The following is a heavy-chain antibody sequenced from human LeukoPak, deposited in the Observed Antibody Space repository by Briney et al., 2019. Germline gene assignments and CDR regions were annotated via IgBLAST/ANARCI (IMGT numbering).Heavy chain of an antibody. V-gene: IGHV4-59*01. CDR3: ARDTQDYGMDV. CDR2: IYYSGST. CDR1: GGSISSYY. J-gene: IGHJ6*02. Sequence: SETLSLTCTVSGGSISSYYWSWIRQPPGKGLEWIGYIYYSGSTNYNPPLKSRVTISVDTSKNQFSLKLSSVTAADTAVYYCARDTQDYGMDVWGQGTTVTVSS.